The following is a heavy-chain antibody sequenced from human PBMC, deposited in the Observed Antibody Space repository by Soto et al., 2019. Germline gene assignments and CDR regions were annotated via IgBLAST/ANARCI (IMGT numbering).Heavy chain of an antibody. V-gene: IGHV4-31*03. J-gene: IGHJ6*02. CDR1: GGSISSGGYY. D-gene: IGHD1-1*01. Sequence: PSETLSLTCPVSGGSISSGGYYWSWIRQHPGKGLEWIGYIYYSGSTYYNPSLKSRVTISVDTSKNQFSLKLSSVTAADTAVYYCARDGGSWNDFRPPYGMDVWGQGTTVTVSS. CDR3: ARDGGSWNDFRPPYGMDV. CDR2: IYYSGST.